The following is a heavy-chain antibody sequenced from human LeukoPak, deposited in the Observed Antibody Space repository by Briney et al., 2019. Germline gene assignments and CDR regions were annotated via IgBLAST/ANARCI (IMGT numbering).Heavy chain of an antibody. J-gene: IGHJ4*02. CDR2: ISGSGGST. D-gene: IGHD3-22*01. V-gene: IGHV3-23*01. CDR3: AKFDLNYYDSSGYPPPHFDY. CDR1: GFTFSSYG. Sequence: PGGTLRLSCAASGFTFSSYGMSWVRQAPGKGLEWVSAISGSGGSTYYADSVKGRFTISRDNSKNTLYLQMNSLRAEDTAVYYCAKFDLNYYDSSGYPPPHFDYWGQGTLVTVSS.